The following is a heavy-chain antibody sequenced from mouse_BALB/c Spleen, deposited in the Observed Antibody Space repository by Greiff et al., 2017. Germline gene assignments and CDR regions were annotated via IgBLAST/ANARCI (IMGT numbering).Heavy chain of an antibody. CDR2: INPSNGGT. CDR3: ARSLDYASFAY. CDR1: GYTFTSYY. Sequence: QVQLQQPGAELVKPGASVKLSCKASGYTFTSYYMYWVKQRPGQGLEWIGGINPSNGGTNFNEKFKSKATLTVGKSSSTAYMQLSSLTSEDSAVYFCARSLDYASFAYWGQGTLVTVSA. J-gene: IGHJ3*01. V-gene: IGHV1S81*02. D-gene: IGHD2-4*01.